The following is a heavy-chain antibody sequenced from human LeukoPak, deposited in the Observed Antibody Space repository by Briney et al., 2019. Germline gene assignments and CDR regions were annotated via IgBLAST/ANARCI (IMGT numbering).Heavy chain of an antibody. J-gene: IGHJ3*02. D-gene: IGHD3-10*01. V-gene: IGHV3-66*01. CDR1: GFTVSSNY. Sequence: GGSLRLSCAASGFTVSSNYMSWARQAPGKGLEWVSVIYSGGSTYYADSVKGRFTISRDNSKNTLYLQMNSLRAEDTAVYYCARDRGSGSRDAFDIWGQGTMVTVSS. CDR3: ARDRGSGSRDAFDI. CDR2: IYSGGST.